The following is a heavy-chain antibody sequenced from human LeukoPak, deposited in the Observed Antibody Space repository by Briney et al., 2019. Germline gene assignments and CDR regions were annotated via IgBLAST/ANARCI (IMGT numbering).Heavy chain of an antibody. CDR1: GGSISSYY. Sequence: PSETLSLTCTVSGGSISSYYWSWLRQPAGKGREWIGRIYTSGSTNYNPSLKSRVTMSVDTSKNQFSLKLSSVTAADTAVYYCASPGSSYSSGWYRAFDIWGQGTMVTVSS. CDR2: IYTSGST. CDR3: ASPGSSYSSGWYRAFDI. J-gene: IGHJ3*02. V-gene: IGHV4-4*07. D-gene: IGHD6-19*01.